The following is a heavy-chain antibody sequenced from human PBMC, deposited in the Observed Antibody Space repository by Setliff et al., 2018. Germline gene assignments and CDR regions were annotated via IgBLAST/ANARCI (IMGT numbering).Heavy chain of an antibody. V-gene: IGHV1-46*01. Sequence: ASVKVSCKASGHSFTSHYMYWGRQAPGLRLEWMGTINPSSGRTSYAQKFQARVTMTWNTSTSTVYMDMSSLSSEDTAVYYCARDVFPYHYEGAFDIWGQGTMVTVSS. CDR3: ARDVFPYHYEGAFDI. J-gene: IGHJ3*02. CDR1: GHSFTSHY. D-gene: IGHD3-22*01. CDR2: INPSSGRT.